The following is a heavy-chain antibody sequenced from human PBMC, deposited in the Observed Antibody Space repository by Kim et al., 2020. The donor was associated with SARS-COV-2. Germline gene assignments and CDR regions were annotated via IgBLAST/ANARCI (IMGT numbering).Heavy chain of an antibody. J-gene: IGHJ4*02. CDR3: ASSGDYDANWGGLDY. Sequence: ASVKVSCKPSGYSFTTYAMNWLRQAPGQGLEWMGWISTTGNPTYAQGFRGRIVLSLDTSVSTAYLQISSLKAEDTAVYYCASSGDYDANWGGLDYWGQGTLVTVSS. CDR2: ISTTGNP. D-gene: IGHD4-17*01. V-gene: IGHV7-4-1*02. CDR1: GYSFTTYA.